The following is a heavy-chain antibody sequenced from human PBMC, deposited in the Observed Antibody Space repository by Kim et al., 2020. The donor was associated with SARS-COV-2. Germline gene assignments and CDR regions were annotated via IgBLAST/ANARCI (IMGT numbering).Heavy chain of an antibody. Sequence: NPSLKSRVTISVDTSKNQFSLKLSSVTAADTAVYYCARGDYYDSSGYDYWGQGTLVTVSS. V-gene: IGHV4-34*01. J-gene: IGHJ4*02. CDR3: ARGDYYDSSGYDY. D-gene: IGHD3-22*01.